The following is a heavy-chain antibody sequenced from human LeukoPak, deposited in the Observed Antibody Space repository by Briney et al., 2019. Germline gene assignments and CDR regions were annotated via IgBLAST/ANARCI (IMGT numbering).Heavy chain of an antibody. CDR2: INHSGST. CDR3: ARGQLQLWRYYFDY. D-gene: IGHD5-18*01. Sequence: PSETLSLTCAVYGGSFSGYYWSWIRQPPGKGLEWIGEINHSGSTNYNPSLKSRVTISVDTSKNQFSLKLSSVTAADTAVYYCARGQLQLWRYYFDYWGQGTLVTVSS. V-gene: IGHV4-34*01. J-gene: IGHJ4*02. CDR1: GGSFSGYY.